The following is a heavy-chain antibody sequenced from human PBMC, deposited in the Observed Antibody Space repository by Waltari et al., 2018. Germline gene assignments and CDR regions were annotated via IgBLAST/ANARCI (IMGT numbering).Heavy chain of an antibody. CDR1: GFTFSSYA. CDR3: AKGLGGVIDKYYFDY. J-gene: IGHJ4*02. V-gene: IGHV3-23*01. Sequence: EVQLLESGGGLVQPGGSLRLSCAASGFTFSSYAMSWVRQAPGKGLEWVSAISGSGGSTYYADSVKGRFTISRDNSKNTLYLQMNSLRAEDTALYYCAKGLGGVIDKYYFDYWGQGTLVTVSS. D-gene: IGHD3-16*02. CDR2: ISGSGGST.